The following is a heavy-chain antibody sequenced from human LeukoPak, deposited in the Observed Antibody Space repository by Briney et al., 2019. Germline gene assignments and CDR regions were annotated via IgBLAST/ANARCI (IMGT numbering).Heavy chain of an antibody. J-gene: IGHJ3*02. CDR1: GYTFTGYY. Sequence: ASVKVSCKTSGYTFTGYYIHWVRQAPGPGLEWMGWINPNSGGTNYAQNFQGRVTMTRDTSISTAYMDLSRLKYDDTAVYYCARGRVYRAFDIWGQGTMVTVSS. D-gene: IGHD2/OR15-2a*01. V-gene: IGHV1-2*02. CDR3: ARGRVYRAFDI. CDR2: INPNSGGT.